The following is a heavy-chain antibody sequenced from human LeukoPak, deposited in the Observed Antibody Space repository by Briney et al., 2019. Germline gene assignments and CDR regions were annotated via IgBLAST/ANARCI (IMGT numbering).Heavy chain of an antibody. V-gene: IGHV3-23*01. Sequence: GGSLRLSCAASGFTFSSYAMSWVRQAPGKGLEWVSAISGSGGSTYYADSVKGRFTISRDNSKNTLYLQMNSPRAEDTAVYYCAKDRSSGSKGGYYFDYWGQGTLVTVSS. D-gene: IGHD3-10*01. J-gene: IGHJ4*02. CDR2: ISGSGGST. CDR1: GFTFSSYA. CDR3: AKDRSSGSKGGYYFDY.